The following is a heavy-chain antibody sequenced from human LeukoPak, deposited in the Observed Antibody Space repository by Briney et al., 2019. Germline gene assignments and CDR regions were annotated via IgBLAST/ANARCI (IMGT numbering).Heavy chain of an antibody. J-gene: IGHJ5*02. CDR1: GGSFSDYY. CDR2: INHSGST. D-gene: IGHD2-15*01. Sequence: PSETLSLTCAVYGGSFSDYYWSWIRQPPGKGLEWIGEINHSGSTNYNPSLKSRVTISVDTSKNQFSLKLSSVTAADTAVYYCAGSDLGYCSGGSCYSPWFDPWGQGTLVTVSS. CDR3: AGSDLGYCSGGSCYSPWFDP. V-gene: IGHV4-34*01.